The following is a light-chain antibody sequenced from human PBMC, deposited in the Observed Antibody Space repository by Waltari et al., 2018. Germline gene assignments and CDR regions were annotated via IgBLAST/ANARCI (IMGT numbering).Light chain of an antibody. V-gene: IGKV1-5*03. J-gene: IGKJ1*01. Sequence: DIQMTQFPSTLSASVGDTITITCRASQSIGNWLAWYQQKPGKAPKLLIHTTSTLESGVPSRFSGQGSETEFTLTISNLQPGDLATYYCQHYVSAPWTFGQGTKVEI. CDR1: QSIGNW. CDR2: TTS. CDR3: QHYVSAPWT.